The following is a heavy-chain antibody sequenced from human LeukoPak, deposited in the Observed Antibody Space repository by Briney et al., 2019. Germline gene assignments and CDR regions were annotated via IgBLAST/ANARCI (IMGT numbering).Heavy chain of an antibody. D-gene: IGHD5-18*01. V-gene: IGHV1-24*01. CDR2: FNPKDVET. J-gene: IGHJ4*02. CDR1: GYTLTELS. CDR3: ATGRYSYGIPFDY. Sequence: ASVKVSCKVSGYTLTELSMHWVRQAPGKGLEWMGGFNPKDVETIYDQKFQGEVTMTEDPSTDTAYMELSSLRSEDTAVYYCATGRYSYGIPFDYWGQGTLVTVSS.